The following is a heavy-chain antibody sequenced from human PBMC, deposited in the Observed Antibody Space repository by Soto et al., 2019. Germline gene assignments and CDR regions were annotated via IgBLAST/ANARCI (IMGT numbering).Heavy chain of an antibody. CDR2: ISGSGAST. V-gene: IGHV3-23*01. CDR3: AKYGFCSSTTCYTYFDY. Sequence: EVQLLESGGGLVQPGGSLRLSCAASGFTFSSYAMSWVRQAPGKGLERGSAISGSGASTYYADSVRGRFTISRDNSKNTLYLQMTTLRAEDTAVYYCAKYGFCSSTTCYTYFDYWGQGTLVTVSS. J-gene: IGHJ4*02. D-gene: IGHD2-2*02. CDR1: GFTFSSYA.